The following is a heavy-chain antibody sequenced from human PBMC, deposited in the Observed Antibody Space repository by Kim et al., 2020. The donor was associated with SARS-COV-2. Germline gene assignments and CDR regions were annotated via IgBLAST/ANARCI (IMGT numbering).Heavy chain of an antibody. Sequence: GGSLRLSCAASGFTFSSYGMHWVRQAPGKGLEWVAVISYDGSNKYYADSVKGRFTISRDNSKNTLYLQMNSLRAEDTAVYYCAKDRGNYDVWSGYGMDVWGQGTTVTVS. V-gene: IGHV3-30*18. CDR2: ISYDGSNK. CDR3: AKDRGNYDVWSGYGMDV. CDR1: GFTFSSYG. J-gene: IGHJ6*02. D-gene: IGHD3-3*01.